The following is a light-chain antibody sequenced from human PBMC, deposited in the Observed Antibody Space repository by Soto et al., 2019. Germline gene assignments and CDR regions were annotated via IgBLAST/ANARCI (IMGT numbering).Light chain of an antibody. V-gene: IGLV2-14*01. CDR3: SSYTTSNSLVV. CDR2: EVS. Sequence: QSALTQPASVSGSPGQSITISCTGTSSDVGNYNYVSWYQHHPGKAPKLMIYEVSNRPSGVSNRFSGSKSGNTASLTISGLQAEDEADYYCSSYTTSNSLVVFGGGTQLTVL. CDR1: SSDVGNYNY. J-gene: IGLJ2*01.